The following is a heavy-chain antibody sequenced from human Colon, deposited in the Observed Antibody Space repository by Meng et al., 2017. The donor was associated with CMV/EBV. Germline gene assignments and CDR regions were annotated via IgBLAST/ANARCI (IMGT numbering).Heavy chain of an antibody. CDR3: ARRAPLWFGELASFDS. CDR2: IYHSGNT. D-gene: IGHD3-10*01. J-gene: IGHJ4*02. Sequence: QGQVEESGRALRKPRGNLSLPCTVSSGSFRSSNWWIWVRQPPRNGLEWIGEIYHSGNTNYNPFLKSRVTISVDKYKNQFSLKLNSVTAADTAVYFCARRAPLWFGELASFDSWGQGTLVTVSS. CDR1: SGSFRSSNW. V-gene: IGHV4-4*01.